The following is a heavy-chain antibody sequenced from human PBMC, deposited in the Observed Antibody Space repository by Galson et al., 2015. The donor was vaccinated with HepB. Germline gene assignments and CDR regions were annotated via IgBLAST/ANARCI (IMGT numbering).Heavy chain of an antibody. J-gene: IGHJ6*02. CDR3: ARDLAATGVDYYYYGMDV. D-gene: IGHD2-15*01. CDR1: GFTFSSYA. CDR2: ISYDGSNK. V-gene: IGHV3-30*04. Sequence: SLRLSCAASGFTFSSYAMHWVRQAPGKGLEWVAVISYDGSNKYYADSVKGRFTISRDNSKNTLYLQMNSLRAEDTAVYYCARDLAATGVDYYYYGMDVWGQGTTVTVSS.